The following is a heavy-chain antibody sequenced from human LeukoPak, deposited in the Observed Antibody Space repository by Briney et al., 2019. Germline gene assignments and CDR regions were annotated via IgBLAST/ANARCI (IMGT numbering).Heavy chain of an antibody. V-gene: IGHV1-18*01. J-gene: IGHJ4*02. D-gene: IGHD4-17*01. CDR1: GYTFSKFV. CDR3: ARDLESDEGDYGDVLPGY. CDR2: IGVKHGTT. Sequence: ASVKVSCKTSGYTFSKFVITWVRRAPGQGLESMGWIGVKHGTTHYVDKFHDRLTLTTDTSTRTASMELKSLTSDDTAVYYCARDLESDEGDYGDVLPGYWGQGTLVTVSS.